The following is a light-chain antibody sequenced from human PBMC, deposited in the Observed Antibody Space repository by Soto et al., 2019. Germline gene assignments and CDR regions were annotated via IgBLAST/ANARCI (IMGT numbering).Light chain of an antibody. CDR3: SSYTSSSTHV. V-gene: IGLV2-14*03. Sequence: QSALTQPASVSGSRGQSLTISCTGTSSDVGAYNFVSWYQQHPGKLPKLMIFDVSRRPSGVSDRVSGSKSGNTAPLNISGLQADDEGDYYCSSYTSSSTHVFGSGTKLTVL. CDR2: DVS. CDR1: SSDVGAYNF. J-gene: IGLJ1*01.